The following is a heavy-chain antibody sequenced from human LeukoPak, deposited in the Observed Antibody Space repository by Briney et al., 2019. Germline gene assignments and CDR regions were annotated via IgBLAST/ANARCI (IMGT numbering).Heavy chain of an antibody. J-gene: IGHJ4*02. CDR3: ARASSDDYSSGWYETPDY. Sequence: ASVKVSCKASGYSFTNYDINWVRQATGQGLEWMGWMNPNSGNTGYAQKFQGRVTITRNTSISTAYMELSSLRSEDTAVYYCARASSDDYSSGWYETPDYWGQGTLVTVSS. CDR2: MNPNSGNT. CDR1: GYSFTNYD. D-gene: IGHD6-19*01. V-gene: IGHV1-8*01.